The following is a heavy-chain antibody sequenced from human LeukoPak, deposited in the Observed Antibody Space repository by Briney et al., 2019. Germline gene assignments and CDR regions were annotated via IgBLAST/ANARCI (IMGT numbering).Heavy chain of an antibody. D-gene: IGHD3-10*01. CDR1: GISLSTSGVG. J-gene: IGHJ4*02. CDR2: IYWDDDK. CDR3: AHGRFGELFDY. Sequence: SGPTLVNPTQTLTLTCTFSGISLSTSGVGVGWIRQPPGKALEWLALIYWDDDKRYSPSQKSRITITKDTSKNQVVLTMTNMDPVDTDTYYCAHGRFGELFDYWGQGTLVTVSS. V-gene: IGHV2-5*02.